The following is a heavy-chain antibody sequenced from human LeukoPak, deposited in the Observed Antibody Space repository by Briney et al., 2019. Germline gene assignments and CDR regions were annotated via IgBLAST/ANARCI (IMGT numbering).Heavy chain of an antibody. J-gene: IGHJ3*02. D-gene: IGHD3-10*01. Sequence: PGGSLRLSCAASGFTFNSYEMNWVRQAPGKGLEWISYITSDGNTIYSADSVKGRFTISRDNAKNLLYLQMNSLRAEDTAVYYCARDRSGIGNAFDIWGQGTMVTVSS. CDR1: GFTFNSYE. CDR2: ITSDGNTI. CDR3: ARDRSGIGNAFDI. V-gene: IGHV3-48*03.